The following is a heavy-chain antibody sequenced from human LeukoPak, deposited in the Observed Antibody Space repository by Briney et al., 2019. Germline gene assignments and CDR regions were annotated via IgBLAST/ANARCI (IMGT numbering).Heavy chain of an antibody. D-gene: IGHD5-12*01. CDR1: SDSISNSY. Sequence: SEPLSLTCTMSSDSISNSYWSWIRQPAGKGLEWIGRISTSGSTNYNPSLKSRVTLSLDTSMNQFSLKLSSVTAADTAVYYCAGGPTGYEPRFDYWAQGTLVTVSS. V-gene: IGHV4-4*07. CDR3: AGGPTGYEPRFDY. J-gene: IGHJ4*02. CDR2: ISTSGST.